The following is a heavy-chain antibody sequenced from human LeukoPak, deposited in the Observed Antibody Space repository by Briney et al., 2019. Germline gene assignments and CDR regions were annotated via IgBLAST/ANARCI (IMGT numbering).Heavy chain of an antibody. Sequence: ASVKVSCKASGYTFTSYDINWVRQATGQGLEWMGWMNPNSGNTGYAQKFQGRVTMTRNTSISTAYMELSSLRSADTAVYYCARVSAGAYYFDYWGQGTLVTVSS. CDR2: MNPNSGNT. J-gene: IGHJ4*02. CDR1: GYTFTSYD. V-gene: IGHV1-8*01. CDR3: ARVSAGAYYFDY. D-gene: IGHD6-19*01.